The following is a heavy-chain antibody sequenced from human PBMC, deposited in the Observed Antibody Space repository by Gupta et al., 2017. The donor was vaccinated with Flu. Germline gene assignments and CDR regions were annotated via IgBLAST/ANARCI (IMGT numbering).Heavy chain of an antibody. J-gene: IGHJ6*03. V-gene: IGHV3-11*01. CDR1: GFRFSDYY. Sequence: QAQLVESGGGLVKPGGSLRLSCTASGFRFSDYYMTWIRQLPGGRLEWVSFISSSGTTRNYAGSVKGRFTISKDDAKQSVYLQMDSLRGDDTGVYFCARDWGMKTVTYYMDVWGKGTTVTVSS. CDR3: ARDWGMKTVTYYMDV. D-gene: IGHD4-17*01. CDR2: ISSSGTTR.